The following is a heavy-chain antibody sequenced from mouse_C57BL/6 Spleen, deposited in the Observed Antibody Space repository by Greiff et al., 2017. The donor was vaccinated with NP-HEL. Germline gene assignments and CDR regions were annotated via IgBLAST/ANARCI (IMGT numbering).Heavy chain of an antibody. CDR1: GYSITSGYY. D-gene: IGHD1-1*01. Sequence: ESGPGLVKPSQSLSLTCSVTGYSITSGYYWNWIRQFPGNKLEWMGYISYDGSNNYNPSLKNRISITRDTSKNQFFLKLNSVTTEDTATYYCARDHYYGSSYEDYWGQGTTLTVSS. J-gene: IGHJ2*01. V-gene: IGHV3-6*01. CDR3: ARDHYYGSSYEDY. CDR2: ISYDGSN.